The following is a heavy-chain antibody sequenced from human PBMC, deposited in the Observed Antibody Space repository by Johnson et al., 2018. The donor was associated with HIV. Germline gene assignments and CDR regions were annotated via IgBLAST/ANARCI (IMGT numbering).Heavy chain of an antibody. D-gene: IGHD3-3*01. CDR1: GLTVSGNY. V-gene: IGHV3-66*01. CDR3: ARDRRSIFGQEGAFDI. J-gene: IGHJ3*02. CDR2: IFSGGIT. Sequence: VQLVESGGGLVQPGGSLRLSCAASGLTVSGNYMTWVRQAPGTGLEWVSVIFSGGITHFADSVTGRFTISRDNSKNTLYLEMNSLGAEDTSVYDCARDRRSIFGQEGAFDIWGQGTMVTVSS.